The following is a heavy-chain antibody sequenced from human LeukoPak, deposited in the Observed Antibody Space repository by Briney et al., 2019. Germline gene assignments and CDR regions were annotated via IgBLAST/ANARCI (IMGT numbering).Heavy chain of an antibody. D-gene: IGHD2-8*01. CDR2: INHSGDT. J-gene: IGHJ5*02. CDR1: GGSFSGYY. CDR3: SRGRHYFTKGFGYKMDWFAP. Sequence: SETLSLTCAVYGGSFSGYYWSWIRQPPGKGLEWVGEINHSGDTNYNSSLKSRVTISVDTSKNQFSLKLSSVTAADTAVYYFSRGRHYFTKGFGYKMDWFAPGGKEPLFPVP. V-gene: IGHV4-34*01.